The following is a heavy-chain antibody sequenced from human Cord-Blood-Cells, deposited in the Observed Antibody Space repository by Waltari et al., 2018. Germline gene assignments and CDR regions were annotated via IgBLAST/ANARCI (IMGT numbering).Heavy chain of an antibody. J-gene: IGHJ4*02. Sequence: QVQLVLNGAAMQKPGASVTHPCKASVYTVTGYYMHCVRQAPGQGLEWTGWINPNSGGTNYAQKFQGRVTMTRDTSISTAYMELSRLRSDDTAVYYCARFPAAWSSDYWGQGTLVTVSS. CDR3: ARFPAAWSSDY. CDR1: VYTVTGYY. CDR2: INPNSGGT. V-gene: IGHV1-2*02. D-gene: IGHD6-25*01.